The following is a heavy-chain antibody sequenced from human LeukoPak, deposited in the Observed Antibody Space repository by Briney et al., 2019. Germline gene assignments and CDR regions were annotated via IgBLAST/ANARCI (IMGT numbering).Heavy chain of an antibody. Sequence: GGSLRLSCAASGFTFSSCSMNWVRQAPGQGLEWVSSISSSSSYIYYADSVKGRFTISRDNSKDTLYLQLSGLRAEDTAIYYCGKEFSSGWFFWGQGTLVSVSS. D-gene: IGHD6-13*01. J-gene: IGHJ4*02. CDR1: GFTFSSCS. CDR3: GKEFSSGWFF. V-gene: IGHV3-21*04. CDR2: ISSSSSYI.